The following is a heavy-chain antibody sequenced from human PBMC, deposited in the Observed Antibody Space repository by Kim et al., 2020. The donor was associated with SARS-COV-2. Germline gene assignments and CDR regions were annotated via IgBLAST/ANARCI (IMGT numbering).Heavy chain of an antibody. Sequence: GGSLRLSCAASGFTFSSYGMHWVRQAPGKGLEWVAVIWYDGSNKYYADSVKGRFTISRDNSKNTLYLQMNSLRAEDTAVYYCARVYYYGSGIGIFDYWGQGTLVTVSS. CDR3: ARVYYYGSGIGIFDY. D-gene: IGHD3-10*01. CDR2: IWYDGSNK. J-gene: IGHJ4*02. V-gene: IGHV3-33*01. CDR1: GFTFSSYG.